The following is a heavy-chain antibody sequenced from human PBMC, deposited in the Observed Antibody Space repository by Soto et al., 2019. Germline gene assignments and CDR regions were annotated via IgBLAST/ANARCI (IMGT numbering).Heavy chain of an antibody. CDR3: ASVVRDPSATPFSYYSMDA. D-gene: IGHD2-2*01. V-gene: IGHV4-31*03. J-gene: IGHJ6*02. Sequence: QVQLQESGPGLVKPSQTLSLTCTVSGGSISNNGYYWSWIRQHPGKGLEWIGYIFHSGTTYYNPSLKSRLTTSVDTSKNQFSLKLTSVTAPDAVVYYCASVVRDPSATPFSYYSMDAWGQGTTVTVSS. CDR2: IFHSGTT. CDR1: GGSISNNGYY.